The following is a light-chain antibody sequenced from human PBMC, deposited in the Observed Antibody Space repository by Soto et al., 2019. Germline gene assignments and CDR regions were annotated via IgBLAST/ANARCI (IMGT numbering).Light chain of an antibody. CDR2: DVG. CDR1: HSDIGNYNY. Sequence: QSALTQPASVSGSPGQSITISCTGTHSDIGNYNYVSWYQHLPGKAPKLMIYDVGSRPSGVSSRFSGSKPGNTASLAISGLQAEDEADYYCNSYREDHPRFYVFGTGTKLTVL. CDR3: NSYREDHPRFYV. V-gene: IGLV2-14*03. J-gene: IGLJ1*01.